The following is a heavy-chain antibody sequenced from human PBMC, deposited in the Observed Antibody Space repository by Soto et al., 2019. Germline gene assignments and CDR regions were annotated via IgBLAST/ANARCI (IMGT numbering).Heavy chain of an antibody. J-gene: IGHJ6*01. CDR3: AKDQLERGYNSYYGMDV. Sequence: QVQLVESGGGVVQPGMSLRLSCAASGFEFSDFGMDWVRQAPGKGLEWVAVISYDGNHQFYADSVKGRLMIARDDTEKMLYLQMNTLTDDDTAVYYCAKDQLERGYNSYYGMDVWGQVTTVTVSA. CDR1: GFEFSDFG. V-gene: IGHV3-30*18. CDR2: ISYDGNHQ. D-gene: IGHD1-1*01.